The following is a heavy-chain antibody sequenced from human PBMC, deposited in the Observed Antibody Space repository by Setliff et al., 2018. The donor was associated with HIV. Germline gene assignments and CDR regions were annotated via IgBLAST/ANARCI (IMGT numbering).Heavy chain of an antibody. CDR2: IDSSSETK. J-gene: IGHJ5*01. D-gene: IGHD3-22*01. CDR1: GFTFSRFD. CDR3: AREGSSGYTGWFDS. V-gene: IGHV3-48*03. Sequence: GGSLRLSCAASGFTFSRFDMNWVRQVPGKGLEWVAYIDSSSETKYYADSVKGRFSISRDNARNSLFLQMNNLRVEDTAVYYCAREGSSGYTGWFDSWGPGTLVTVSS.